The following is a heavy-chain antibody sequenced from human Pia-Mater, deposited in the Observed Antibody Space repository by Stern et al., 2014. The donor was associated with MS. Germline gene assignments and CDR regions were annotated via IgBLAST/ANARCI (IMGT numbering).Heavy chain of an antibody. D-gene: IGHD1-26*01. CDR1: GFTFSTYW. CDR3: ARDRQWEVSGPSDY. V-gene: IGHV3-74*01. Sequence: VQLVESGGGLVPRGGSLRLSCAASGFTFSTYWLHWVRPVPVKGLVWVARINTDATRTSYADSVKGRFTISRDNAKNTLYLQMDSLRADDTAIYYCARDRQWEVSGPSDYWGPGTLVTVSS. CDR2: INTDATRT. J-gene: IGHJ4*02.